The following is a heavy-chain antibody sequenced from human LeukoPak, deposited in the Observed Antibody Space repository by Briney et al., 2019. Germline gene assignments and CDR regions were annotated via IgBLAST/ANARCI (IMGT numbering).Heavy chain of an antibody. V-gene: IGHV3-48*03. CDR1: GFTFSSYE. Sequence: GGSLRLSCAASGFTFSSYEMNWVRQAPGKGLEWVSYISSSGSTIYYADSVKGRFTISRDNAKNSLYLQMSSLRAEDTAVYYCAREYYDILGTFDYWGQGTLVTVSS. J-gene: IGHJ4*02. D-gene: IGHD3-9*01. CDR2: ISSSGSTI. CDR3: AREYYDILGTFDY.